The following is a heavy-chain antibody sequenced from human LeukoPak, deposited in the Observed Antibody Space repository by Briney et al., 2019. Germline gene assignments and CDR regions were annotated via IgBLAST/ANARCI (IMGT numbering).Heavy chain of an antibody. V-gene: IGHV3-7*05. J-gene: IGHJ5*01. D-gene: IGHD4-17*01. CDR3: ARAPTVTTRVFAS. CDR2: IKQDGTET. CDR1: GFIFSSYW. Sequence: RGSPRLSCAASGFIFSSYWMTWVRQAPGKGLEWVANIKQDGTETYYVDSLKGRFTISRDNAKNSLYLQLNSLRAEDTAVYYCARAPTVTTRVFASWSQGTLVTVSS.